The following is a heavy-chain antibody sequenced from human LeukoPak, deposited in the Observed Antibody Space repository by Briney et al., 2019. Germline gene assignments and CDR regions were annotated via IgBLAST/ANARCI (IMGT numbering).Heavy chain of an antibody. J-gene: IGHJ5*02. CDR1: GGSISSYH. CDR3: ARHPRAAAGTNWFDP. CDR2: IYYSGST. D-gene: IGHD6-13*01. V-gene: IGHV4-59*08. Sequence: PETLSLTCTVSGGSISSYHWSWIRQPPGKGLEWIGYIYYSGSTNYNPSLKSRVTISVDTSKNQFSLKLSSVTAADTAVYYCARHPRAAAGTNWFDPWGQGTLVTVSS.